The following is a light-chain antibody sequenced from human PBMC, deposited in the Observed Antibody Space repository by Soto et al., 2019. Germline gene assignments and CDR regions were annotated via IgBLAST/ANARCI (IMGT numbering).Light chain of an antibody. Sequence: EIVMTQSPATLSVSPGERDTISCRASQSVSSNLAWYQQKPGQAPRLLIYGASTRATGIPARFSGSGSGTEFTLTISSLQSEHLAIYFCQQYNNWPPDRTFGQGTKVEIK. CDR1: QSVSSN. V-gene: IGKV3-15*01. CDR3: QQYNNWPPDRT. J-gene: IGKJ1*01. CDR2: GAS.